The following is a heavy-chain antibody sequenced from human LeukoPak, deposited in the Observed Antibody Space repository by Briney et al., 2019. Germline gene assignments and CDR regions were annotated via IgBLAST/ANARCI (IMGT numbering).Heavy chain of an antibody. J-gene: IGHJ5*01. CDR2: IYHSGST. CDR3: ARHSSVAGTSGCFDS. Sequence: SETLSLTCAVSGGSISSSNWWSWVRQPPGKGLEWIGDIYHSGSTNYNPSLKSRVTISVDKSKNQFSLKLSSVTAADTAVYYCARHSSVAGTSGCFDSWGQGTLVTVSS. CDR1: GGSISSSNW. D-gene: IGHD6-19*01. V-gene: IGHV4-4*02.